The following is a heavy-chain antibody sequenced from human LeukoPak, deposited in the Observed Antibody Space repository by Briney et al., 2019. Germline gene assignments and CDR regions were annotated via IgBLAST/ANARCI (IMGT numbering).Heavy chain of an antibody. V-gene: IGHV4-59*08. CDR1: GDSVTSSY. CDR3: ARLDCVLEGCCNH. Sequence: SETLSLTCSVSGDSVTSSYWNWIRQPPGKGLEWIGYVSSDGTTNYIPSLRSRVVMSVDTAKNDISLNLTSVTAADTAIYYCARLDCVLEGCCNHSGRGTLVTVSS. D-gene: IGHD3/OR15-3a*01. CDR2: VSSDGTT. J-gene: IGHJ4*02.